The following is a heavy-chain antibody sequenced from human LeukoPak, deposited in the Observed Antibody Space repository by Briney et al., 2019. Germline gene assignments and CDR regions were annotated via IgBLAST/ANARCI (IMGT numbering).Heavy chain of an antibody. Sequence: ASVKVSCKASGYTFTSYYIHWVRQAPGQGLEWMGIINPSGGSTNYAQKFQGRVTTTRDTSTSTVYMELSSLRSEDTAVFYCAREHSILVYFDYWGQGTLVTVSS. J-gene: IGHJ4*02. D-gene: IGHD2-8*02. CDR2: INPSGGST. CDR1: GYTFTSYY. V-gene: IGHV1-46*01. CDR3: AREHSILVYFDY.